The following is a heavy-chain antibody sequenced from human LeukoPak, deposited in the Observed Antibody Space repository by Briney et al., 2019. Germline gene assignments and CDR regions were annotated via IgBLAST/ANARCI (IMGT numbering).Heavy chain of an antibody. CDR3: AKARIAAAGTGAFDV. Sequence: KAGGSLRLSRAASGFTVSSYGMTWVRQAPGKGLEWVSAFSATDGSAQYAESVKGRFTISRDNSKSSLYLQMNSLRDEDTAVYYCAKARIAAAGTGAFDVWGQGTMVTVPS. J-gene: IGHJ3*01. D-gene: IGHD6-13*01. CDR2: FSATDGSA. V-gene: IGHV3-23*01. CDR1: GFTVSSYG.